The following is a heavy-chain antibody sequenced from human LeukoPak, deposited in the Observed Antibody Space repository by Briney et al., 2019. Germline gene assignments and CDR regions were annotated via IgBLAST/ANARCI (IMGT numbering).Heavy chain of an antibody. CDR3: ARDERYSSSYDY. CDR1: GFTFSSYG. J-gene: IGHJ4*02. V-gene: IGHV3-33*01. CDR2: IWYDGSNK. Sequence: GGSLRLSCAASGFTFSSYGMHWVRQAPGKGLEWVAVIWYDGSNKYYADSVKGRFTISRDNSKNTLYLQMNSLRAEDTAVYYCARDERYSSSYDYWGQGTLVTISS. D-gene: IGHD6-13*01.